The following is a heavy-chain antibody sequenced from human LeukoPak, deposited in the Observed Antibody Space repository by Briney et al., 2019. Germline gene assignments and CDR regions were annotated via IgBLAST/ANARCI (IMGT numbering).Heavy chain of an antibody. CDR2: IKQDGSEK. J-gene: IGHJ4*02. V-gene: IGHV3-7*01. CDR3: ARGPYYYDSRGYWHYFDD. Sequence: AGGSLGLPCAASGFTFSNYWMSWVRQAPGKGLEWVANIKQDGSEKYYVDSVKGRFTISRDNAKNSLYLQMNSLRAEDTAVYYCARGPYYYDSRGYWHYFDDWGQGTLVTVSS. CDR1: GFTFSNYW. D-gene: IGHD3-22*01.